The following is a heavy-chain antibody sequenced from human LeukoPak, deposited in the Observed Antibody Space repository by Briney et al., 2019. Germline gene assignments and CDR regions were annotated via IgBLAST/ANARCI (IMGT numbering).Heavy chain of an antibody. CDR2: IYTSGST. CDR3: ARAPPSRAAAGTGYFDY. V-gene: IGHV4-61*02. J-gene: IGHJ4*02. D-gene: IGHD6-13*01. CDR1: GGSISSGSYY. Sequence: SETLSLTCTVSGGSISSGSYYWSWIRQPAGKGLEWIGRIYTSGSTNYNPSLKSRVTISVDTSKNQFSLKLSSVTAADTAVYYCARAPPSRAAAGTGYFDYWGQGTLVTVSS.